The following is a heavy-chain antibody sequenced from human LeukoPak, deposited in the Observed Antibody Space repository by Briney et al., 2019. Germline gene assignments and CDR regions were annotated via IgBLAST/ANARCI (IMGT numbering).Heavy chain of an antibody. D-gene: IGHD3-22*01. V-gene: IGHV1-18*01. CDR2: ISAYNGNT. J-gene: IGHJ4*02. Sequence: GASMKVSCKASGYTFTSYGISWVRQAPGQGLEWMGWISAYNGNTNYAQKLQGRVTMTTDTSTSTAYMELRSLRSDDTAVYYCARSREPPDYYDSSGPDYWGQGTLVTVSS. CDR1: GYTFTSYG. CDR3: ARSREPPDYYDSSGPDY.